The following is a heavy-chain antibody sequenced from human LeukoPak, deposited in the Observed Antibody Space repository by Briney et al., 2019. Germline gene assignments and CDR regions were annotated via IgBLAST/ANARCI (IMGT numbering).Heavy chain of an antibody. Sequence: GGSLRLSCAASGFTFSSYAMSWVRQAPGKGLEWVANIKQDGSEKYYVDSVKGRFTISRDNAKNSLYLQMNSLRAEDTAVYYCARDRGSSGWYLLDYYYYYYMDVWGKGTTVTVSS. CDR1: GFTFSSYA. CDR3: ARDRGSSGWYLLDYYYYYYMDV. J-gene: IGHJ6*03. D-gene: IGHD6-19*01. V-gene: IGHV3-7*01. CDR2: IKQDGSEK.